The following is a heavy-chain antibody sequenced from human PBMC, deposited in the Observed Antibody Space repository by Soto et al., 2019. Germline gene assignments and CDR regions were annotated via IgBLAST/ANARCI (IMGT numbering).Heavy chain of an antibody. CDR3: AKEGELAYFDY. J-gene: IGHJ4*02. Sequence: SGGSLRLSCAASGFTFSRYGMSWVRQAPGKGLEWVSGISGSGGSTYYGDTVRGRFTISRDNSKNTLYLEMNSLRAEDTAIYYCAKEGELAYFDYWGQGALVTVSS. V-gene: IGHV3-23*01. D-gene: IGHD1-26*01. CDR1: GFTFSRYG. CDR2: ISGSGGST.